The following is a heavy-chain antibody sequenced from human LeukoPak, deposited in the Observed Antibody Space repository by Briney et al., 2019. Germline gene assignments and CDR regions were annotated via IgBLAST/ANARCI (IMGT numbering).Heavy chain of an antibody. CDR1: GFTFSSYE. CDR3: ARNPGGIGDY. CDR2: ISGSGSTM. J-gene: IGHJ4*02. Sequence: GGSLRLSCAASGFTFSSYEMNWVRQAPGKGLEWVSYISGSGSTMYYADSVKGRFTISRDNAKNSLYLQMNSLRDEDTAVYYCARNPGGIGDYWGQGTLVTVSS. V-gene: IGHV3-48*03. D-gene: IGHD4-23*01.